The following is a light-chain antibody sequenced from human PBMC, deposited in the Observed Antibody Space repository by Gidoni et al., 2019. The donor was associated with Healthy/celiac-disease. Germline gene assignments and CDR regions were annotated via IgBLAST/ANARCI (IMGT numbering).Light chain of an antibody. J-gene: IGKJ2*01. CDR3: QQSYRTLYT. CDR2: AAS. Sequence: DIQMTQSPSSLSASVGDRVTITCRASQSISSYLNWYQQKPGKAPKLLIYAASSLQSGVPSRFSGSGSGTDFTLTIRSLPPEDFATYYCQQSYRTLYTIXQXTKLEIK. CDR1: QSISSY. V-gene: IGKV1-39*01.